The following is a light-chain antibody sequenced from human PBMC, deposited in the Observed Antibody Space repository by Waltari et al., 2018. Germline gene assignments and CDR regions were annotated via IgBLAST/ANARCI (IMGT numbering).Light chain of an antibody. J-gene: IGKJ4*01. V-gene: IGKV1-NL1*01. Sequence: DIQMTQSPSSLSASVGDRVTITCRASQGISNSLAWYQQKPGKAPKLLLYAASRLESGVPSRFSGRGSGTDYTLTISSLQPEDFATYYCQQYYSTPALTFGGGTKVEIK. CDR1: QGISNS. CDR2: AAS. CDR3: QQYYSTPALT.